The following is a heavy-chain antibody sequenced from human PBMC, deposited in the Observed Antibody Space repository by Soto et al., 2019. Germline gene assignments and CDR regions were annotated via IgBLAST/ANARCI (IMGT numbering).Heavy chain of an antibody. CDR1: GFTFNTFE. V-gene: IGHV3-23*01. CDR2: ISDDSSRT. D-gene: IGHD2-15*01. J-gene: IGHJ5*01. CDR3: VKGWWLDF. Sequence: EVQLLESGGGLIQPGGSLRLSCAASGFTFNTFEMSWVRQAPGRGLEWVSFISDDSSRTYYADAVKGRFTISRDNSKYTLYLQKNSLTAEDTAVYACVKGWWLDFWGQGTLVTVSS.